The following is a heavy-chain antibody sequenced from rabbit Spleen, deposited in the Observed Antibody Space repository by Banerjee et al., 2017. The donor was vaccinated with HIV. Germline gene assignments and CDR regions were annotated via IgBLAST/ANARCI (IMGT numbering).Heavy chain of an antibody. V-gene: IGHV1S45*01. CDR1: GFSFSDRDV. CDR3: ARGSATMTLVITGYYLSL. J-gene: IGHJ4*01. Sequence: QEQLEESGGGLVKPEGSLTLTCKASGFSFSDRDVMCWVRQAPGKGLEWIACIYGGDGISTAYVSWAKGRFTVSKTSSTTVTLQMTSLTAADTATYFCARGSATMTLVITGYYLSLWGPGTLVTVS. D-gene: IGHD2-1*01. CDR2: IYGGDGIST.